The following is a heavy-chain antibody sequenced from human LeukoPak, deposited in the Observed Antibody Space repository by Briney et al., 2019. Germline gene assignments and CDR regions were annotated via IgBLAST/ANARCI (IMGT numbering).Heavy chain of an antibody. J-gene: IGHJ4*02. CDR2: INHSGST. Sequence: SETLSLTCAVYGGSFSGYYWSWIRQPPGKGLEWIGEINHSGSTNYNPSLKGRVTISVDTSKNQFSLKLSSVTAADTAVYYCARVRRGGLDYWGQGTLVTVSS. V-gene: IGHV4-34*01. D-gene: IGHD2-15*01. CDR3: ARVRRGGLDY. CDR1: GGSFSGYY.